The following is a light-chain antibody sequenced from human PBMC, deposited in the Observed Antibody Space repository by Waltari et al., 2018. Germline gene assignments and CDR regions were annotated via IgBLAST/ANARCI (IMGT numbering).Light chain of an antibody. V-gene: IGLV3-21*02. J-gene: IGLJ2*01. CDR3: LVCDSSTKL. CDR1: NIGSKS. Sequence: SFELTQPRSVSVSPGQTARITCGGDNIGSKSVQWYQQKPPQAPLLVMYADRDRPSGMPERFSGSNSGNTATLTISGFEAGDEADYYCLVCDSSTKLFGGGTRLTVL. CDR2: ADR.